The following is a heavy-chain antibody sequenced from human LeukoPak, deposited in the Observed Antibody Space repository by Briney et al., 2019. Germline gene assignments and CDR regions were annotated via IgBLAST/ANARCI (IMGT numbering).Heavy chain of an antibody. CDR1: GYTFTSYY. Sequence: GASVKVSCKASGYTFTSYYMRWVRQAPGQGLEWMGIINPSGGSTSYAQKFQGRVTMTRDTSTSTVYMELSSLRSEDTAVYYCARDGRHSSGWSSYYYYYYMDVWGKGTTVTISS. V-gene: IGHV1-46*01. CDR3: ARDGRHSSGWSSYYYYYYMDV. J-gene: IGHJ6*03. CDR2: INPSGGST. D-gene: IGHD6-19*01.